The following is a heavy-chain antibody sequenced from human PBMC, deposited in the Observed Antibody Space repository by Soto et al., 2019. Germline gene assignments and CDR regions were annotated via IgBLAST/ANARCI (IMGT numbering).Heavy chain of an antibody. CDR1: GGSFSGYY. CDR2: INHSGST. V-gene: IGHV4-34*01. CDR3: ARASIAAPVHI. J-gene: IGHJ3*02. D-gene: IGHD6-6*01. Sequence: PSETLSLTCAVYGGSFSGYYWSWIRQPPGKGLEWIGEINHSGSTNYNPSLKSRVTISVDTSKNQFSLKLSSVTAADTAVYYCARASIAAPVHIWGQGTMVTVSS.